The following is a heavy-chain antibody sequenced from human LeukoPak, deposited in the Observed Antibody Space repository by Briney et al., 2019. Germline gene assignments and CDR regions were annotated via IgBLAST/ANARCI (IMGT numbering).Heavy chain of an antibody. CDR3: ARHNARLRGWIGEVDY. V-gene: IGHV4-59*08. CDR1: GGSINNYY. D-gene: IGHD3-10*01. CDR2: IYYSGST. Sequence: PSETLSLTCSVSGGSINNYYWRWIRQPPGKGLEWIAYIYYSGSTNYNPSLKSRVTISVDTSKNQFSLMLSSVTAADTAVYYCARHNARLRGWIGEVDYWGQGALVTVSS. J-gene: IGHJ4*02.